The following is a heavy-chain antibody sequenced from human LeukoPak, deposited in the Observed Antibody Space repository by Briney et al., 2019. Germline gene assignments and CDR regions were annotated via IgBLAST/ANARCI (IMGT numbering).Heavy chain of an antibody. J-gene: IGHJ6*04. CDR2: IDPSDSYT. CDR3: GTSCFTDHYYGMDV. CDR1: GYSFTDYW. V-gene: IGHV5-10-1*01. D-gene: IGHD2-2*02. Sequence: PGESLKISCKGSGYSFTDYWISWVRQVPGKGLEWMGRIDPSDSYTNLSPSFQGHVTISVDKSISTAYLQWSSLKASDTGMYCGGTSCFTDHYYGMDVWGKGTTVTVSS.